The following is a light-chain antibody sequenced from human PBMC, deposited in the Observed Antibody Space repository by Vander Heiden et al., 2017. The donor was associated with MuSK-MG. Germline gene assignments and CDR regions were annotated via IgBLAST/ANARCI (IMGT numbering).Light chain of an antibody. Sequence: LHMTPSPSTLSASVGDRVTITCRASQSISSWLAWYQQKPGKAPKLLIYDASSLESGVPSRFSGSGSGTEFTLTISSLQPDDFATYYCQQYNSYPCTFGQGTKLEIK. J-gene: IGKJ2*02. CDR1: QSISSW. V-gene: IGKV1-5*01. CDR3: QQYNSYPCT. CDR2: DAS.